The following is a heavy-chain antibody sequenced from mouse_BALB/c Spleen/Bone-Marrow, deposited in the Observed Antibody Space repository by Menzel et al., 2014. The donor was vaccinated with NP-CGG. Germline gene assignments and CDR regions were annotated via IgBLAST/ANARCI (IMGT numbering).Heavy chain of an antibody. V-gene: IGHV1S81*02. Sequence: VQLQQSGAELVKPGASVKLSCKASGYTFTSYYMYWVKQRPGQGLEWIGEINPSNGGTNFNEKFKSKATLTVDKSSSTAYMQLSSLTSEDSAVYYCTREYGMIDRFAYWGQGTLVTVSA. CDR2: INPSNGGT. CDR1: GYTFTSYY. J-gene: IGHJ3*01. CDR3: TREYGMIDRFAY. D-gene: IGHD1-1*01.